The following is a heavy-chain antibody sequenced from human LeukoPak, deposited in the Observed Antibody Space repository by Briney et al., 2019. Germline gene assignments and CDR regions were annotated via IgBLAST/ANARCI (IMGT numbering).Heavy chain of an antibody. Sequence: SETLSLTCTVSGGSISSSRYYWGWIRQTPGKGLEWIASLSDSGSTYYNPSLRSRLIISVDTSKNQFSLKVISVTAADTAVYYCARVGGITMIVVLITDAFDIWGQGTMVTVSP. J-gene: IGHJ3*02. CDR1: GGSISSSRYY. V-gene: IGHV4-39*07. CDR3: ARVGGITMIVVLITDAFDI. D-gene: IGHD3-22*01. CDR2: LSDSGST.